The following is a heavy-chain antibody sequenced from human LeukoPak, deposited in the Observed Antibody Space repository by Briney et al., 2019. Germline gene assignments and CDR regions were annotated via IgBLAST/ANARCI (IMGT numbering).Heavy chain of an antibody. J-gene: IGHJ6*02. V-gene: IGHV3-74*01. Sequence: GGSLRLSCAASGFTFSSYWMHWVRQAPGKGLVWVSRINSYGSSTSYADSVKGRFTISRDNAKNTLYLQMNSLRADDTAVYYCAREARYCSGGSCYYYGMDVWGQGTTVTVSS. CDR2: INSYGSST. CDR3: AREARYCSGGSCYYYGMDV. CDR1: GFTFSSYW. D-gene: IGHD2-15*01.